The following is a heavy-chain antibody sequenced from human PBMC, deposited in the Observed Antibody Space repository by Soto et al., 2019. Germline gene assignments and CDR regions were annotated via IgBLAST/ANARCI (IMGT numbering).Heavy chain of an antibody. Sequence: SETLSLTCAVSGGSISSSNWWSWVRQPPGKGLEWIGEIYHSGSTNYNPSLKSRVTISVDKSKNQFSLKLSSVTAADTAVYYCASKGYDGSDYYNSWGQGTLVTV. V-gene: IGHV4-4*02. D-gene: IGHD3-22*01. CDR2: IYHSGST. CDR3: ASKGYDGSDYYNS. J-gene: IGHJ4*02. CDR1: GGSISSSNW.